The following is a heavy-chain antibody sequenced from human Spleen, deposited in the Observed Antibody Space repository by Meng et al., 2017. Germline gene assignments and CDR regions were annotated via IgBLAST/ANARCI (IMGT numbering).Heavy chain of an antibody. V-gene: IGHV1-18*01. Sequence: QIHLVQSGAEVKKPGASVTVSCKASGHTFSSYGISWVRQAPGQGLEWMGWISAYNGKTNYVQKFQGRVTMTTDTSTSTVYMELRSLRSDDTAVYYCARDSGSGWSEDYFDYWGQGTLVTVSS. CDR1: GHTFSSYG. J-gene: IGHJ4*02. D-gene: IGHD6-19*01. CDR3: ARDSGSGWSEDYFDY. CDR2: ISAYNGKT.